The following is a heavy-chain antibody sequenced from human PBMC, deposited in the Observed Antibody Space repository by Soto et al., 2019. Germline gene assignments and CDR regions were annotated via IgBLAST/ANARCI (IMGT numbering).Heavy chain of an antibody. D-gene: IGHD2-15*01. V-gene: IGHV1-18*04. CDR1: GYTFTSCG. J-gene: IGHJ6*02. CDR3: ARDYVVVVVADTRQAGYYYGMDV. CDR2: ISAYNGNT. Sequence: GASVKAYWEEPGYTFTSCGILGVRHSPAQGLESMGWISAYNGNTNYAQKLQGRVTMTTDTSTSTAYMELRSLRSDDTAVYYCARDYVVVVVADTRQAGYYYGMDVWGQGTTVTVSS.